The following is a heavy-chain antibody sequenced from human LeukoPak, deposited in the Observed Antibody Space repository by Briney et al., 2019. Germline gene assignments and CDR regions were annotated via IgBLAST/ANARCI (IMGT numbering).Heavy chain of an antibody. CDR3: AIAVAGEVEDYGMDV. Sequence: GGSLRLSCAASGFTFSSYWMHWVRHAPGKGLVWVSRINSDGSSTSYADSVKGRFTISRDNAKNTLYLQMNSLRAEDTAVYYCAIAVAGEVEDYGMDVWGQGTTVTVSS. CDR2: INSDGSST. CDR1: GFTFSSYW. J-gene: IGHJ6*02. V-gene: IGHV3-74*01. D-gene: IGHD6-19*01.